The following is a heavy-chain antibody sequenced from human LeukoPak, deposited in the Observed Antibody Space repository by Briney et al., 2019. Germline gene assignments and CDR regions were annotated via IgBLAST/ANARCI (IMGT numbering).Heavy chain of an antibody. CDR2: INPNSGGT. J-gene: IGHJ4*02. D-gene: IGHD2-2*01. CDR3: ARVSRYCSSTSCYPSYDY. V-gene: IGHV1-2*02. CDR1: GYTFTGYY. Sequence: ASVKVSCTASGYTFTGYYMHWVRQAPGQGLEWMGWINPNSGGTNYAQKFQGRVTMTRDTSISTAYMELSRLRSDDTAVYYCARVSRYCSSTSCYPSYDYWGQGTLVTVSS.